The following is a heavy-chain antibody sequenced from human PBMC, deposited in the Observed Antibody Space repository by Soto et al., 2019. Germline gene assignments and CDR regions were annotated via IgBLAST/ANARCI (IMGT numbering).Heavy chain of an antibody. Sequence: SETLSLTYTVSGGSISRYYWSWIRQPPGKGLEWIGYIYYSGSTNYNPSLKSRVTISVDTSKNQFSLKLSSVTAADTAVYYCARVKMAYYYDTYVADSWGQGSLVTVSS. CDR3: ARVKMAYYYDTYVADS. J-gene: IGHJ5*01. D-gene: IGHD3-22*01. CDR1: GGSISRYY. CDR2: IYYSGST. V-gene: IGHV4-59*12.